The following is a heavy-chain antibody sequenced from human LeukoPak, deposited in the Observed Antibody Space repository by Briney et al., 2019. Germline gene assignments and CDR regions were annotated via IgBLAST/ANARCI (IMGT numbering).Heavy chain of an antibody. CDR3: TTYGSGRKFDY. CDR1: GFTFSNSL. J-gene: IGHJ4*02. Sequence: QSGGPLRLSCAASGFTFSNSLMSWVRQAPGKGLEWVGRIKSKTDGGTTDYAAPVKGRFTISRDDSTNTLYLQMNSLKSEDTAVYYCTTYGSGRKFDYWGQGILVTVSS. CDR2: IKSKTDGGTT. D-gene: IGHD3-10*01. V-gene: IGHV3-15*01.